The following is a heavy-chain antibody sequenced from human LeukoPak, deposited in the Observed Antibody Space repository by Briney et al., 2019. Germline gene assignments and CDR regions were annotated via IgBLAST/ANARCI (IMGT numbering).Heavy chain of an antibody. CDR2: INHSGST. D-gene: IGHD3-3*01. J-gene: IGHJ6*02. Sequence: SETLSLTCAVYGGSFSCYYWSWIRQPPGKGLEWIGEINHSGSTNYNPSLKSRVTISVDTSKNQFSLKLSSVTAADTAVYYCARIFPAGPYGMDVWGQGTTVTVSS. CDR3: ARIFPAGPYGMDV. V-gene: IGHV4-34*01. CDR1: GGSFSCYY.